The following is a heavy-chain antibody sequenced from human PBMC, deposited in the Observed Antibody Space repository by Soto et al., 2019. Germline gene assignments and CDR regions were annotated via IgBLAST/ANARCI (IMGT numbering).Heavy chain of an antibody. D-gene: IGHD4-17*01. V-gene: IGHV4-31*03. CDR2: IYYSGST. CDR3: AACGNSNYGGAFDI. Sequence: SETLSLTCTVSGGSISSGGYYWSWIRQHPGKGLEWIGYIYYSGSTDYNPSLRSRVTISLDTSKKQFSLKLNSVTAADTAVYYCAACGNSNYGGAFDIWGQGKMVTVS. J-gene: IGHJ3*02. CDR1: GGSISSGGYY.